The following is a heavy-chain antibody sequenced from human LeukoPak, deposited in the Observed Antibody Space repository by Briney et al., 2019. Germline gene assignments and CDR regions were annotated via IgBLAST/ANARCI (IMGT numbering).Heavy chain of an antibody. J-gene: IGHJ3*02. V-gene: IGHV1-2*02. CDR3: ARDEAASRDNTFDM. Sequence: GASVKVSCKASGYTFSAYYVHWVRQAPGQGLEWMGCNNPNGATEYAQNVQCRVTMTRDTFISTAYLDLSSLRSDDTAVYYCARDEAASRDNTFDMWGQETMVTVSS. CDR1: GYTFSAYY. CDR2: NNPNGAT. D-gene: IGHD2-15*01.